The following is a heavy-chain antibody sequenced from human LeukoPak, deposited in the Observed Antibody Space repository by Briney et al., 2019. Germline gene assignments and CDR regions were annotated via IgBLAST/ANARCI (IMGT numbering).Heavy chain of an antibody. Sequence: ASVKVSCEASGYTFTGYYMHWVRQAPGQGLEWMGWINPNSGGTNYAQKFQGRVTMTRDTSISTAYMELSRLRSDDTAVYYCARAGSSWYPDDYWGQGTLVTVSS. D-gene: IGHD6-13*01. V-gene: IGHV1-2*02. CDR3: ARAGSSWYPDDY. J-gene: IGHJ4*02. CDR1: GYTFTGYY. CDR2: INPNSGGT.